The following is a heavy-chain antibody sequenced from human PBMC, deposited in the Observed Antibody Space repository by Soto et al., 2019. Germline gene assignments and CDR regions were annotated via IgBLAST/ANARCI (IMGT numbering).Heavy chain of an antibody. CDR3: ARGIKNYYGTDV. J-gene: IGHJ6*02. CDR2: INADGTRT. CDR1: GFTFTEYC. D-gene: IGHD3-16*01. V-gene: IGHV3-74*01. Sequence: EEHLVESGGGLVQPGGSLRLSCAASGFTFTEYCMHWVRQVPGKGLVWVSRINADGTRTNYADSVNGRFTISRDNAKNTVYLQMNSLRAEDTAVFYCARGIKNYYGTDVWGQGTTVTVSS.